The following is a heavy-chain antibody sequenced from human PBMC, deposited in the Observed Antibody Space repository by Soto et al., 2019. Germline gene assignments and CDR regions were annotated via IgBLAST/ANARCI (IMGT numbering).Heavy chain of an antibody. J-gene: IGHJ5*02. D-gene: IGHD3-10*01. V-gene: IGHV2-5*01. Sequence: ITLKESGPTLVKPTQTLTLTCTFSGFSLSTSAVGVGWIRQPPGKALEWLALIYWDDNRYSPSLKSRLTITKDTSKNQVVLTMTNMDTVDTATYYCGYIYYNSGRWDAWGQGTLVTVSS. CDR1: GFSLSTSAVG. CDR3: GYIYYNSGRWDA. CDR2: IYWDDN.